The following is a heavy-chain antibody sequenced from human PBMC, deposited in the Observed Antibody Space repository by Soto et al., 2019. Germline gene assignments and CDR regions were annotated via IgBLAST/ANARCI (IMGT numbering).Heavy chain of an antibody. D-gene: IGHD6-13*01. CDR3: ARVQGDSSSIDY. CDR2: IYYSGST. V-gene: IGHV4-31*03. J-gene: IGHJ4*02. Sequence: PSETLSLTCTVSGGPISSGGYYWSWIRQHPGKGLEWTGYIYYSGSTYYNPSLKSRVTISVDTSKNQFSLKLSSVTAADTAVYYCARVQGDSSSIDYWGQGTLVTVSS. CDR1: GGPISSGGYY.